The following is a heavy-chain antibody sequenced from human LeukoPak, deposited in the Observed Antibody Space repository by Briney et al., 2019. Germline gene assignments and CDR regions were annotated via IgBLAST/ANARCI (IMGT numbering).Heavy chain of an antibody. CDR3: ARELSQIVWGGLDY. CDR2: ITASGTAM. CDR1: GFTFSSYS. D-gene: IGHD2-21*01. J-gene: IGHJ4*02. Sequence: GGSLRLSCAASGFTFSSYSMNWVRQAPGKGLEWVSHITASGTAMFYADSVKGRFTISRDNSKNTVFLQMNSLRVEDTAVYYCARELSQIVWGGLDYGGQGTLVSVSS. V-gene: IGHV3-48*01.